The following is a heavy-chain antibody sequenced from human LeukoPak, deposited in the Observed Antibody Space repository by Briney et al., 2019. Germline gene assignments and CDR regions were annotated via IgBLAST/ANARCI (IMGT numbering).Heavy chain of an antibody. CDR3: AREGCSGGSCYSYYGMGV. CDR1: GFTFNDYS. V-gene: IGHV3-53*01. J-gene: IGHJ6*02. Sequence: GGSLRLSCAASGFTFNDYSMNWVRQAPGKGLEWVSVIYSGGSTYYADSVKGRFTISRDNSKNTLYLQMNSLRAEDTAVYYCAREGCSGGSCYSYYGMGVWGQGTTVTVSS. CDR2: IYSGGST. D-gene: IGHD2-15*01.